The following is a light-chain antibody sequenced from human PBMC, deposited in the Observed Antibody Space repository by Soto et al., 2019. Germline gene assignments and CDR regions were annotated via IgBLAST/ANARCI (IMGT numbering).Light chain of an antibody. CDR1: SSNIGAGYD. CDR3: QSYDNSLSGWV. CDR2: ENT. J-gene: IGLJ2*01. Sequence: QSVLTQPPSVSGAPGQRVTISCTGSSSNIGAGYDVHWYQQLPGTAPRLLVYENTNRRSGVTDRFSGSRSGTSASLAITGLQAEDEADYYCQSYDNSLSGWVFAGGTKVTVL. V-gene: IGLV1-40*01.